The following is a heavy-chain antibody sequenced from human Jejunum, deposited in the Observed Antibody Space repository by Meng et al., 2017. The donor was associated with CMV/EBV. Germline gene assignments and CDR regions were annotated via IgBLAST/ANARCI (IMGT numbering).Heavy chain of an antibody. Sequence: GYTFTDYNIHWVQQAPGKGLEWMGLVDPEDGYRVYAEKFQGRVTITADTSTDTAYMELSSLRSDDTAVYFCANFPKVPAAAKFGLDSWGQGTLVTVSS. CDR1: GYTFTDYN. J-gene: IGHJ4*02. D-gene: IGHD2-2*01. CDR2: VDPEDGYR. V-gene: IGHV1-69-2*01. CDR3: ANFPKVPAAAKFGLDS.